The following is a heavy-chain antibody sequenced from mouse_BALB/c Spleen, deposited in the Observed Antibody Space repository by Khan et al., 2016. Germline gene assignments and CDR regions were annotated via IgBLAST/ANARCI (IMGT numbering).Heavy chain of an antibody. J-gene: IGHJ4*01. CDR3: ASGGAYYDAMDC. V-gene: IGHV14-3*02. D-gene: IGHD3-1*01. CDR1: GFNIKDTY. CDR2: IDPANGNT. Sequence: VQLKQSGAEIVKPGASVKLSCTASGFNIKDTYMHWVKQRPEQGLEWIGRIDPANGNTKYDPKFQGKATITADKYSNTAYLQLSSLTSEDTAVDYCASGGAYYDAMDCWGQGTSVTVSS.